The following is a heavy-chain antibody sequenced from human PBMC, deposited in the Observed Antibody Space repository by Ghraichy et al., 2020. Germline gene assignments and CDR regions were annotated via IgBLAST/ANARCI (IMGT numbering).Heavy chain of an antibody. CDR1: GGSISSYY. V-gene: IGHV4-59*01. Sequence: SQTLSLTCTVSGGSISSYYWSWIRQPPGKGLEWIGYIYYSGSTNYNPSLKSRVTISVDTSKNQFSLKLSSVTAADTAVYYCASGNPIAAAGMGFDPWGQGTLVTVSS. J-gene: IGHJ5*02. D-gene: IGHD6-13*01. CDR3: ASGNPIAAAGMGFDP. CDR2: IYYSGST.